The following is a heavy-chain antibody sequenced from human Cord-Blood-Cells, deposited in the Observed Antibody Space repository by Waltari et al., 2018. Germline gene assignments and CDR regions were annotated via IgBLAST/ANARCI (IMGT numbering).Heavy chain of an antibody. CDR3: AKELGAFDI. D-gene: IGHD3-16*01. Sequence: QVQLVESGGGVVQPGRSLRFSCAASGFTFSSYGMHWVRQAPGKGLEWVAVISYDGSNKYYADSVKGRFTISRDNSKNTLYLQMNSLRAEDTAVYYCAKELGAFDIWGQGTMVTVSS. J-gene: IGHJ3*02. CDR2: ISYDGSNK. V-gene: IGHV3-30*18. CDR1: GFTFSSYG.